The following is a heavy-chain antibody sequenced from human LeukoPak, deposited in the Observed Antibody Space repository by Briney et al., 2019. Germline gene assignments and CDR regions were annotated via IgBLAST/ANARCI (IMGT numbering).Heavy chain of an antibody. CDR3: ARADLYSSSYGGRVDP. J-gene: IGHJ5*02. Sequence: ASVKVSCKASGYTFTGYYMHWVRQAPGQGLEWMGWINPNSGGTNYAQKFQGRVTMTRDTSISTAYMELRSLRSDDTAVYYCARADLYSSSYGGRVDPWGQGTLVTVSS. D-gene: IGHD6-13*01. V-gene: IGHV1-2*02. CDR2: INPNSGGT. CDR1: GYTFTGYY.